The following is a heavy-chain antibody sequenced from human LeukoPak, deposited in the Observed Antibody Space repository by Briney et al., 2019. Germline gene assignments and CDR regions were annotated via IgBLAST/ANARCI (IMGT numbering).Heavy chain of an antibody. D-gene: IGHD4-17*01. CDR1: GFTFSAYA. J-gene: IGHJ3*02. CDR2: IRGGGGSA. Sequence: GGSLRLSCTASGFTFSAYAMMWVRQAPGKGPEWVSAIRGGGGSAFYADSVKGRFTISRDNSKYTLFLQMNSLRAEDTAVYYCARDPNGDYIGALDMWGPGTMVTVSS. CDR3: ARDPNGDYIGALDM. V-gene: IGHV3-23*01.